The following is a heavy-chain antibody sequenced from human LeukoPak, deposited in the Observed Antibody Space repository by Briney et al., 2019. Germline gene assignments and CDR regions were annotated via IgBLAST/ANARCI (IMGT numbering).Heavy chain of an antibody. J-gene: IGHJ3*02. CDR1: GGSISSYY. V-gene: IGHV4-4*09. CDR3: ARHQGLPGPQNAFDI. Sequence: PSETLSLTCTVSGGSISSYYWSWIRQPPGKGLEWIGYIYTSGSTNYNPSLKSRVTISVDTSKNQFSLKLSSVTAADTAVYYCARHQGLPGPQNAFDIWGQGTMVTVSS. CDR2: IYTSGST.